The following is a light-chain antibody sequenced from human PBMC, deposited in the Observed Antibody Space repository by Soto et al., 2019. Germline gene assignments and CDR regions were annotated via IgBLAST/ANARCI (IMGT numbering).Light chain of an antibody. V-gene: IGKV3-15*01. J-gene: IGKJ1*01. Sequence: EIVRTLSPATLSVSPGERVTLSCRARQSVGSNLAWYQQKPGQAPRLLIYGASTRATGIPARFSGSGSETEFTLTISSRQAEDSAVYFCQQYNNWHTWTFGQGAQGGYQ. CDR2: GAS. CDR3: QQYNNWHTWT. CDR1: QSVGSN.